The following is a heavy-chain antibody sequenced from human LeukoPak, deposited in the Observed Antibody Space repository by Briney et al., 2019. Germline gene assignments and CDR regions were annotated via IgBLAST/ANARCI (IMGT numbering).Heavy chain of an antibody. CDR3: TRGPRFDP. CDR1: GDSVSSNSAT. J-gene: IGHJ5*02. Sequence: SQTLSLTCAISGDSVSSNSATSNWIRQSPSRGLEWLGRTYYRSKWYDDYAVSVKSRITINPDTSKNQFSLQLNSVTPEDTAVYYCTRGPRFDPWGQGTLVIVSS. CDR2: TYYRSKWYD. V-gene: IGHV6-1*01.